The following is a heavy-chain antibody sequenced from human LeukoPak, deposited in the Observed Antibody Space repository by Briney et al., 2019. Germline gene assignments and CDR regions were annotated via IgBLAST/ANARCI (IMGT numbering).Heavy chain of an antibody. V-gene: IGHV2-5*02. CDR2: IYWDDDK. D-gene: IGHD6-19*01. CDR3: ARTPARGQWLVRIDY. J-gene: IGHJ4*02. Sequence: SGPTLVKPTQTLTLTCTFSGFSLSSSGVGVGWIRQSPGKALEGGALIYWDDDKRYNPSLKSRLAIAKDTSKNQVVLIMSDMEPVDTGTYYCARTPARGQWLVRIDYWGQGTLVTVSS. CDR1: GFSLSSSGVG.